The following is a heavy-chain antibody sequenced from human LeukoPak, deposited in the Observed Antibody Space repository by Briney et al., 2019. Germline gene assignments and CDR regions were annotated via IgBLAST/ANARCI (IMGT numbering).Heavy chain of an antibody. D-gene: IGHD3-22*01. CDR2: ISSTSTST. Sequence: GGSLRLSCAASGFTFSSVSMHWVRQAPGKGLEWVSYISSTSTSTYYADSAKGRFTISRDNAQNSLYLQMNSLGDDDTAVCYCARGRSGYYFDYWGQGTLVTVSS. V-gene: IGHV3-48*02. CDR3: ARGRSGYYFDY. J-gene: IGHJ4*02. CDR1: GFTFSSVS.